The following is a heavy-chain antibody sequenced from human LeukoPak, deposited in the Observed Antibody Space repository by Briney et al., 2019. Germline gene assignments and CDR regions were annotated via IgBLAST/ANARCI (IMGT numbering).Heavy chain of an antibody. CDR3: ASSITMIVVVIETTYFDY. CDR1: GGSISSSSYY. D-gene: IGHD3-22*01. CDR2: IYYSGST. Sequence: KSSETLSLTCTVSGGSISSSSYYWGWIRQPPGKGLEWIGSIYYSGSTYYNPSLKSRVTISVDTSKNQFSLKLSSVTAADTAVYYCASSITMIVVVIETTYFDYWGQGTLVTVSS. V-gene: IGHV4-39*01. J-gene: IGHJ4*02.